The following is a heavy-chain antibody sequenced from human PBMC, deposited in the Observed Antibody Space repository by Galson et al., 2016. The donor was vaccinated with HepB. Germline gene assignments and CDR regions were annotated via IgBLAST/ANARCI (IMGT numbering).Heavy chain of an antibody. CDR3: ARDVGSSWGYIDY. J-gene: IGHJ4*02. D-gene: IGHD6-13*01. Sequence: QSGAEVKKPGASVTVSCKTSGYTFTNYAVSWVRQAPGQGLEWMGWTSAFNGNTDYAQTLQGRVTMTTDTSTNTAYMELRNLKSDDTAMYYCARDVGSSWGYIDYWGQGTLVTVSS. CDR2: TSAFNGNT. CDR1: GYTFTNYA. V-gene: IGHV1-18*04.